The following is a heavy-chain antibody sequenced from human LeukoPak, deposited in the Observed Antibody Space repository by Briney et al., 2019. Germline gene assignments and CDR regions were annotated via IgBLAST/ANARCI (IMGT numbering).Heavy chain of an antibody. V-gene: IGHV3-23*01. D-gene: IGHD3-9*01. J-gene: IGHJ4*02. CDR3: AKWGDYDILTGYYDSDY. Sequence: GASLRLSCAASGFTFSNYAMSWVRQAPGKGLEWVSAVSGRDDSTYYADSVKGRFTISRDTSKNTLYLQMNSLRAEDTAVYYCAKWGDYDILTGYYDSDYWGRGTLVTVSS. CDR2: VSGRDDST. CDR1: GFTFSNYA.